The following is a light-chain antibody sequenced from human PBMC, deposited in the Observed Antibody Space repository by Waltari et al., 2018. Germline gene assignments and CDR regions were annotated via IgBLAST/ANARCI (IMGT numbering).Light chain of an antibody. Sequence: SSELTQDPAVSVALGQTVRITCQGDSLRSYYASWYQQKPGQAPVLVIYGKNNRPSGIPDRFSGSSSGKTASLTITGAQAEDEADDYCNSRDSSGNHLGHVVFGGGTKLTVL. CDR1: SLRSYY. V-gene: IGLV3-19*01. CDR3: NSRDSSGNHLGHVV. CDR2: GKN. J-gene: IGLJ2*01.